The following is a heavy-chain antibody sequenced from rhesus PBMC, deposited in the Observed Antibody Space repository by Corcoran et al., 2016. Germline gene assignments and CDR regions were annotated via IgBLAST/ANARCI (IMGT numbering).Heavy chain of an antibody. Sequence: EVQLVGSGGGLVQRGGALRRSCTGSGSTFSKYCMYWVRQAPGKWLVWVSGINPVGGNTWYTDSVKGRFTVSKENAKNTLFLQMDSLRAEDTAVYFCAKGGPENRFDVWGPGVLVTVSS. V-gene: IGHV3-8*01. J-gene: IGHJ5-1*01. CDR1: GSTFSKYC. CDR2: INPVGGNT. CDR3: AKGGPENRFDV.